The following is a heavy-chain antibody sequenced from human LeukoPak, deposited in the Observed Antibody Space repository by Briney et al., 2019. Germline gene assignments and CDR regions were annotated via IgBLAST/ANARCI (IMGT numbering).Heavy chain of an antibody. V-gene: IGHV1-18*01. CDR2: ISPYNGNT. CDR3: ATEGYYDSSGYYTDY. D-gene: IGHD3-22*01. J-gene: IGHJ4*02. CDR1: GYTFTSYG. Sequence: ASVKVSCKASGYTFTSYGISWVRQAPGQGLEWMGWISPYNGNTKNAQKFQGRVTMTTDTSTSTAYMELRSLRSEDTAVYYCATEGYYDSSGYYTDYWGQGTLVTVSS.